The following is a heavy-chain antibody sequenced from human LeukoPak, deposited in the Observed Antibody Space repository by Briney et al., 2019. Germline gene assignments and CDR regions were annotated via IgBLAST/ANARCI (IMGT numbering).Heavy chain of an antibody. CDR3: ARDTEWFGELLSYYFDY. Sequence: GGSLRLSCAASGFTFSSYSMSWVRQAPGKGLEWVANIKQDGSEKYYVDSVKGRFTISRDNAKNSLYLQMNSLRAEDTAVYYCARDTEWFGELLSYYFDYWGQGTLVTVSS. J-gene: IGHJ4*02. V-gene: IGHV3-7*01. CDR1: GFTFSSYS. D-gene: IGHD3-10*01. CDR2: IKQDGSEK.